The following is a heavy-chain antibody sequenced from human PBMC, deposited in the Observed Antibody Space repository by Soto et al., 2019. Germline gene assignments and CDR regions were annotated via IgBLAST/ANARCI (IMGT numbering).Heavy chain of an antibody. CDR1: GFTFRSCA. CDR2: ISYDGGGT. CDR3: AKISTTTSHTDY. J-gene: IGHJ4*02. D-gene: IGHD1-26*01. Sequence: EVQLLESGGGLVQPGGSLRLSCSGSGFTFRSCAMSWVRQAPGQGLEWVSAISYDGGGTYYADSVKGRFTMSRDNSKNTLYLQMNSLRGEDTAIYYCAKISTTTSHTDYWGQGTLVTVSS. V-gene: IGHV3-23*01.